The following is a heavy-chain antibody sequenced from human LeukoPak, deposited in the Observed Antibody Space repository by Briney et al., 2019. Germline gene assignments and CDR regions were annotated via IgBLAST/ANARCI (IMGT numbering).Heavy chain of an antibody. D-gene: IGHD6-19*01. Sequence: GASVTVSFKSSGDTFTTYYMHWVRQSPGQGLEWMGIIYPSGGSTSYAQKFQGRVIMTRDVATSTGFMELSSLRSDDTAVYYCARDGVAGVYYFDYWGQGTQVTVSS. CDR2: IYPSGGST. CDR1: GDTFTTYY. J-gene: IGHJ4*02. V-gene: IGHV1-46*01. CDR3: ARDGVAGVYYFDY.